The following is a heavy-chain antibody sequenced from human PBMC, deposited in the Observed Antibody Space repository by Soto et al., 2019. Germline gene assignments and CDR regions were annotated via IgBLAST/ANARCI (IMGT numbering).Heavy chain of an antibody. CDR1: GFTFSSYW. CDR3: ARAHAFIAVAGRGGNYYYYGMDV. J-gene: IGHJ6*02. Sequence: HPGGSLRLSCAASGFTFSSYWMHWVRQAPGKGLMWVSRINSDGSSTSYADSVKGRFTISRDNAKNTLYLQMNSLRAEDTAVYYCARAHAFIAVAGRGGNYYYYGMDVWGQGTTVTVYS. D-gene: IGHD6-19*01. CDR2: INSDGSST. V-gene: IGHV3-74*01.